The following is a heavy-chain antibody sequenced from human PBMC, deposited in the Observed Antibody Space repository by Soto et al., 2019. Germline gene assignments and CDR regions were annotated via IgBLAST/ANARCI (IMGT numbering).Heavy chain of an antibody. CDR3: ASGGGFGSFNA. D-gene: IGHD2-8*01. CDR1: GFSFSRYW. V-gene: IGHV3-7*05. Sequence: ESGGGLVQPGGSLRLSCAASGFSFSRYWMSWVRQPPGKGLEWVAHIKQDISETYYVDSVKGRFTISRDNAENSLNLHMNGLRADDTAVYYCASGGGFGSFNAWGQGTLVTVSS. CDR2: IKQDISET. J-gene: IGHJ5*02.